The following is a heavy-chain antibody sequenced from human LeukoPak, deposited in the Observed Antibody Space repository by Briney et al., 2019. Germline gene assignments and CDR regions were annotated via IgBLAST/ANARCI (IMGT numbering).Heavy chain of an antibody. CDR2: ISNSGTTI. D-gene: IGHD4-11*01. J-gene: IGHJ4*02. CDR3: ERDRRASNYQGIDS. CDR1: GFTFSDFY. Sequence: PGGSLRLSCAASGFTFSDFYMSWIRQAPGKGLDWISYISNSGTTIYYADSVKGRFTISRDNANNSLYLQMNSLTVEDTAVYYCERDRRASNYQGIDSWGQGTLVTVSS. V-gene: IGHV3-11*04.